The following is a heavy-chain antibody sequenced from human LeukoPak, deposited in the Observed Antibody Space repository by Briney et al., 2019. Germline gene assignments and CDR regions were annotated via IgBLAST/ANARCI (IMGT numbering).Heavy chain of an antibody. Sequence: GGSLRLSCAASGFTFSSYSVNWVRQAPGKGLEWVSSISSSSSYIYYADSVKGRFTISRDNSKNTLYLQMNSLRAEDTAVYYCAKGDGSGSYYNRGPFDYWGQGTLVTVSS. CDR3: AKGDGSGSYYNRGPFDY. V-gene: IGHV3-21*04. J-gene: IGHJ4*02. CDR1: GFTFSSYS. D-gene: IGHD3-10*01. CDR2: ISSSSSYI.